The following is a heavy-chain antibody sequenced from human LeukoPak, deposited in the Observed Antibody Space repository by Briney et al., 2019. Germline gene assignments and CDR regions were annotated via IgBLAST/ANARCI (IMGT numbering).Heavy chain of an antibody. V-gene: IGHV4-30-2*01. CDR2: IYHSGST. CDR1: GGSISSGGYS. CDR3: ARAYGSGYAFDI. D-gene: IGHD3-10*01. J-gene: IGHJ3*02. Sequence: SETLSLTCAASGGSISSGGYSWSWIRQPPGKGLEWIGYIYHSGSTYYNPSLKSRVTISVDRSKNQFSLKLSSVTAADTAVYYCARAYGSGYAFDIWGQGTMVTVSS.